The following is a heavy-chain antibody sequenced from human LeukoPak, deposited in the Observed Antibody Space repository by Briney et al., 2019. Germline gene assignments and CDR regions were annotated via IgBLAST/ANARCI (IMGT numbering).Heavy chain of an antibody. CDR3: AKDRIPIRYYDSSGYGGFDY. D-gene: IGHD3-22*01. J-gene: IGHJ4*02. V-gene: IGHV3-48*01. CDR2: ISSSSSTI. Sequence: PGGSLRLSCAASGFTFSSYSMNWVRQAPGKGLEWVSYISSSSSTIYYADSVKGRFTISRDNSKNTLYLQMNSLRAEDTAVYYCAKDRIPIRYYDSSGYGGFDYWGQGTLVTVSS. CDR1: GFTFSSYS.